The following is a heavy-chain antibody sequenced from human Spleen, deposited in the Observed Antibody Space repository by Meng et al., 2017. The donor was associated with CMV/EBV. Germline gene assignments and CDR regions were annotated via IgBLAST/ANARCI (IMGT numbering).Heavy chain of an antibody. Sequence: AGSGFTVSDYDRSWIGQATGKGLEWVKYISDKGRIINYVDFVKGRFTISRDNAKNSVYLQMNSLRAEDTAVYYCARRVYYFEYWGLGTLVTVSS. V-gene: IGHV3-11*01. J-gene: IGHJ4*02. CDR3: ARRVYYFEY. CDR1: GFTVSDYD. CDR2: ISDKGRII.